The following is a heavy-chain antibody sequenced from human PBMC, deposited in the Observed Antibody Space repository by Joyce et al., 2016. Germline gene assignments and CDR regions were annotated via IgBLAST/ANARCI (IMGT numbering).Heavy chain of an antibody. J-gene: IGHJ4*02. D-gene: IGHD6-25*01. CDR2: ISYDGIYK. Sequence: QVQLVESGGGVVRPGRSLRLSCAASGLTLSNCGVHWVRQAPGNGLEWVAVISYDGIYKYDADSVKCRFTISRDKSKNTVFLEMNSLRTEDTAVYYCAKILTATYSSGWFLDYWGQGTLVTVSS. V-gene: IGHV3-30*18. CDR3: AKILTATYSSGWFLDY. CDR1: GLTLSNCG.